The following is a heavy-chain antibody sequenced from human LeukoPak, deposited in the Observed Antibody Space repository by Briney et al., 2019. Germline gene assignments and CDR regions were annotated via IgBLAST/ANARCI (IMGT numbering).Heavy chain of an antibody. CDR1: GGTFSSYT. CDR3: ARSNYYDNWFDP. CDR2: TIPILGIA. V-gene: IGHV1-69*02. D-gene: IGHD3-22*01. J-gene: IGHJ5*02. Sequence: HGSSVKVSCKASGGTFSSYTISWGRQAPGQGLEWMGRTIPILGIANYAQKFQGRVTITADKSTSTAYMELSSLRSEDTAVYYCARSNYYDNWFDPWGQGTLVTVSS.